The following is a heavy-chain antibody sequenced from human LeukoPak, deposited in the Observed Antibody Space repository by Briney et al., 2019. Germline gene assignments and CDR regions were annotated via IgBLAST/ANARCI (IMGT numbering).Heavy chain of an antibody. V-gene: IGHV4-4*07. CDR3: ARTMVRGVIIPHDAFDI. Sequence: NPSETLSLTCTVSGGSISSYYWSWIRQPAGKGLEWIGRIYTSGSTNYNPSLKSRVTMSVDTSKNQLSLKLSSVTAADTAVYYCARTMVRGVIIPHDAFDIWGQGTMVTVSS. J-gene: IGHJ3*02. CDR2: IYTSGST. D-gene: IGHD3-10*01. CDR1: GGSISSYY.